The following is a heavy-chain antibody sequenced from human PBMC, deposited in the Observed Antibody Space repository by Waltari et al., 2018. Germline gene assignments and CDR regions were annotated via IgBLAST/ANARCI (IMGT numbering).Heavy chain of an antibody. J-gene: IGHJ3*02. CDR1: GFTFSSYG. V-gene: IGHV3-30*02. D-gene: IGHD2-15*01. Sequence: QVQLVESGGGVVQPGGSLRLSCAASGFTFSSYGMHWVRQAPGKGLEWVAFIRYDGSNKYYADSVKGRFTISRDNSKNSLYLQMNSLRAEDTALYYCAKSECSGGSCYDAFDIWGQGTMVTVSS. CDR3: AKSECSGGSCYDAFDI. CDR2: IRYDGSNK.